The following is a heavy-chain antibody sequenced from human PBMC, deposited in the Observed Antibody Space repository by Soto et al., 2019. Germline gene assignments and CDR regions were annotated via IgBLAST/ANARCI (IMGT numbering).Heavy chain of an antibody. Sequence: QVQLVQSGAEVKKPGASVKVSCKASGYTFTGHYIHWVRQAPGQGLEWMGWINPNSGGTNYAQKFQGRVTMNRDTSISTAYMELCRLRSDDTAVSYCARVGHCSNTSCYPCDYWGQGTLVTVAS. CDR2: INPNSGGT. J-gene: IGHJ4*02. CDR3: ARVGHCSNTSCYPCDY. CDR1: GYTFTGHY. V-gene: IGHV1-2*02. D-gene: IGHD2-2*01.